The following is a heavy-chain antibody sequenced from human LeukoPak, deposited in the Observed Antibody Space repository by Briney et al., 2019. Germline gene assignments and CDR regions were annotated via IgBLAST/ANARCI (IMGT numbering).Heavy chain of an antibody. V-gene: IGHV3-53*01. CDR2: IYTGDNT. J-gene: IGHJ5*02. CDR3: AKETMVGALDWFDP. CDR1: GFTVSSNY. D-gene: IGHD4/OR15-4a*01. Sequence: PGGSLRLSCAASGFTVSSNYMSWVRQGPGKGLEWVSVIYTGDNTYYADSVKGRFTISRDSSKNTLYLQMNSLTAEDTALYYCAKETMVGALDWFDPWGQGTLVTVSS.